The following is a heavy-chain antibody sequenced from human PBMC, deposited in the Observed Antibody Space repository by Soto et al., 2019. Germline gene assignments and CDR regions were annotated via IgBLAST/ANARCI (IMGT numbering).Heavy chain of an antibody. CDR1: GGSISSSSYY. CDR2: IYYSGST. V-gene: IGHV4-39*01. Sequence: PSETLSLTCTVSGGSISSSSYYWGWIRQPPGKGLEWIGSIYYSGSTYYNPSLKIRVTISVDTSKNQFSLKLSSVTAADTAVYYCARQVVVVVAAKLLSGYGMDVWGQGTTVT. CDR3: ARQVVVVVAAKLLSGYGMDV. D-gene: IGHD2-15*01. J-gene: IGHJ6*02.